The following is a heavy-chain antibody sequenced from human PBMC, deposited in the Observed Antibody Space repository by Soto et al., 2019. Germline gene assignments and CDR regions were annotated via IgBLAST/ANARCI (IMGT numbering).Heavy chain of an antibody. V-gene: IGHV3-33*01. CDR2: IWHDEGDK. CDR3: ARDRAMVRGVIGGFDI. CDR1: GFIFRNYG. Sequence: QVQLVESGGGVVQPGRSLRLSCAASGFIFRNYGMHWVRQAPGKGLEWVAVIWHDEGDKFYADSAKGRFTISRDTSKNTLYLQMNSLRAEDTAVYYCARDRAMVRGVIGGFDIWGQGTRVTVSS. J-gene: IGHJ3*02. D-gene: IGHD3-10*01.